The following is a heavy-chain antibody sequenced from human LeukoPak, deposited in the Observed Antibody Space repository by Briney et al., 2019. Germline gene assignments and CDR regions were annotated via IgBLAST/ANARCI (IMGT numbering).Heavy chain of an antibody. V-gene: IGHV4-34*01. J-gene: IGHJ5*02. CDR1: GGSFSGYY. D-gene: IGHD4-23*01. Sequence: SETLSLTCAVYGGSFSGYYWSWIRQPPGKGLEWIGEINHSGSTNYNPSLKSRVTISVDTSKNQFSLKLSSVTAADTAVYYCARRAKGYGGNSKWFDPWGQGTLVTVSS. CDR3: ARRAKGYGGNSKWFDP. CDR2: INHSGST.